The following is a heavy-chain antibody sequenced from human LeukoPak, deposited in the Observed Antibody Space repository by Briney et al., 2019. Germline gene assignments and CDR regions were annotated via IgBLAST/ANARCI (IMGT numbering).Heavy chain of an antibody. V-gene: IGHV4-34*01. Sequence: SETLSLTCAVYGGSFSGYYWSWIRQPPGKGLEWIGEINHSGSTNYNPSLKSRVTISVETSKNQFSLKLSSVTAADTAVYYCARGAAGNVRDFDYWGQGTLVTVSS. CDR3: ARGAAGNVRDFDY. J-gene: IGHJ4*02. D-gene: IGHD6-19*01. CDR2: INHSGST. CDR1: GGSFSGYY.